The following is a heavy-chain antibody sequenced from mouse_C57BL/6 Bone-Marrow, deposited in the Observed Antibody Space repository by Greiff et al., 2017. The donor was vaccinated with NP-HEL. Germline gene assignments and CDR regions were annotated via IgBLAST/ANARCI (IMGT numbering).Heavy chain of an antibody. D-gene: IGHD1-1*01. CDR2: IYPRSGNT. CDR3: ARSDYCGSSPAWFAY. V-gene: IGHV1-81*01. Sequence: QVQLQQSGAELARPGASVKLSCKASGYTFTSYGISWVKQRTGQGLEWIGEIYPRSGNTYYNEKFKGKATLTADQSSSTAYMELRSLTSEDSAVYFCARSDYCGSSPAWFAYWGQGTLVTVSA. J-gene: IGHJ3*01. CDR1: GYTFTSYG.